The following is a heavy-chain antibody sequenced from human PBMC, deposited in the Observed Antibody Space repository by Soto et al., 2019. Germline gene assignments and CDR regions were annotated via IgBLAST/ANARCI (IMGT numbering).Heavy chain of an antibody. V-gene: IGHV4-59*08. Sequence: SETLSLTCTVSNGSISDYYWTWIRQPPGKGLEWIGYIYYSGITNQNPSLKSRVTISLDTSKSQFSLKMNSATAADTAVYYCATHYSYSSGWVDVWGQGTTVTVS. CDR2: IYYSGIT. J-gene: IGHJ6*02. CDR3: ATHYSYSSGWVDV. CDR1: NGSISDYY. D-gene: IGHD6-19*01.